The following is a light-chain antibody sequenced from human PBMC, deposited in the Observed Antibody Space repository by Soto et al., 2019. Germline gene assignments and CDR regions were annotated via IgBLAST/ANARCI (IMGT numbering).Light chain of an antibody. V-gene: IGKV1-5*01. J-gene: IGKJ1*01. Sequence: DIQMTQSPSTLSASVGHRVTITWRASQKGETWLSCYQQKPGKPPKVFXYDXSSLERGVPSRLSGSGSGTEFILTISSLQPDDFANYYCQQFKSDSRTFGQGTKVDIK. CDR2: DXS. CDR1: QKGETW. CDR3: QQFKSDSRT.